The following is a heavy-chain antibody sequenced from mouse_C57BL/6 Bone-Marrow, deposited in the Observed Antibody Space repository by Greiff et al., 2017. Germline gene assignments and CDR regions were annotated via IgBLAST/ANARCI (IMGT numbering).Heavy chain of an antibody. CDR3: ARRDTGDAMDY. D-gene: IGHD1-1*01. V-gene: IGHV8-12*01. J-gene: IGHJ4*01. CDR2: IYWDDDK. CDR1: GFSLSTSGMG. Sequence: QVQLKESGPGILQSSQTLSLTCSFSGFSLSTSGMGVSWIRQPSGKGLEWLAHIYWDDDKRYNPSLKSRLTISKDTSRNQVFLKITSVDTADTATYNCARRDTGDAMDYWGQGTSVTVSS.